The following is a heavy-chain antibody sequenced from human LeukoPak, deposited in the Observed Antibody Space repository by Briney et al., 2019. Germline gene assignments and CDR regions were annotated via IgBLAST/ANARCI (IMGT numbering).Heavy chain of an antibody. D-gene: IGHD3-10*01. Sequence: SETLSLTCTVSGGSISSYYWSWIRQPPGKGLEWIGYIYYSGSTNYNPSLKSRVTISVDTSKNQFSLKLSSVTAADTAVCYCARDQNYYGSGGYFDYWGQGTLVTVSS. V-gene: IGHV4-59*12. CDR1: GGSISSYY. CDR3: ARDQNYYGSGGYFDY. CDR2: IYYSGST. J-gene: IGHJ4*02.